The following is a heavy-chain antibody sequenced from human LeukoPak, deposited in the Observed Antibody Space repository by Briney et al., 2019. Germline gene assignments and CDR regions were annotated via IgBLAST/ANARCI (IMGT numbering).Heavy chain of an antibody. Sequence: SETLSLTCTVSGGSISSYYWSWIRQPAGKGLEWIGRIYTSGSTNYNPSLMSRVTMSVDTSKNQFSLKLSSVTAADTAVYYCARVQLTTVTGYFDYWGQGTLVTVSS. J-gene: IGHJ4*02. CDR1: GGSISSYY. V-gene: IGHV4-4*07. D-gene: IGHD4-17*01. CDR2: IYTSGST. CDR3: ARVQLTTVTGYFDY.